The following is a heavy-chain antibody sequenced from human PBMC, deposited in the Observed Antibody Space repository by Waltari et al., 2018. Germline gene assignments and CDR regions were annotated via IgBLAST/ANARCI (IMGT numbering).Heavy chain of an antibody. D-gene: IGHD3-22*01. CDR3: ARGRRITMTPWFGWFDP. J-gene: IGHJ5*02. CDR1: GGSFSGSY. V-gene: IGHV4-34*01. Sequence: QVQLQQWGAGLLKPSETLSLTCAVYGGSFSGSYWRWIRQPPGKGLEWIGEINHSGSTNYNPSLKSRVTISVDTSKNQFSLKLSSVTAADTAVYYCARGRRITMTPWFGWFDPWGQGTLVTVSS. CDR2: INHSGST.